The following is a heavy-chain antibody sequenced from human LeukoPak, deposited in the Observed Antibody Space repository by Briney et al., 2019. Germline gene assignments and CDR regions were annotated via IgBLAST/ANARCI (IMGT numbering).Heavy chain of an antibody. CDR3: ARHRGGFDI. J-gene: IGHJ3*02. Sequence: SETLTLTCTVSGVSISSSSYYWGWIRQPPGKGLEWIGSIHYTGSTYYSPSLKSRVSMSIDTSKNRFSLRLSSVTAADTAIYYCARHRGGFDIWGQGTMVTVSS. D-gene: IGHD4-23*01. V-gene: IGHV4-39*01. CDR2: IHYTGST. CDR1: GVSISSSSYY.